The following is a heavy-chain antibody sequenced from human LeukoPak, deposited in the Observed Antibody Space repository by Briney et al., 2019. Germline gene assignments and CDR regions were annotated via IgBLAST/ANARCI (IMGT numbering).Heavy chain of an antibody. CDR1: GGSISSYY. V-gene: IGHV4-59*01. Sequence: SETLSLTCTVSGGSISSYYRSWIRQPPGKGLEWIGYIYYSGSTNYNPSLKSRVTISVDTSKNQFSLKLSSVTAADTAVYYCARGNGDYFDYWGQGTLVTVSS. D-gene: IGHD4-17*01. CDR3: ARGNGDYFDY. CDR2: IYYSGST. J-gene: IGHJ4*02.